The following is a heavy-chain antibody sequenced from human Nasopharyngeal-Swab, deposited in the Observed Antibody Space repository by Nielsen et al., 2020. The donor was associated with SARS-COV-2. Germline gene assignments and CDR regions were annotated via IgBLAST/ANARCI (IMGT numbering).Heavy chain of an antibody. CDR3: AREGYYGSGERKIDY. Sequence: GGSLRLSCKASGYTFTSYGISWVRQAPGQGLEWMGWISAYNGNTNYAQKLQGRVTMTTDTSTSTAYMELRSLRSDDTAVYYCAREGYYGSGERKIDYWGQGTLVTVSS. V-gene: IGHV1-18*01. J-gene: IGHJ4*02. CDR1: GYTFTSYG. D-gene: IGHD3-10*01. CDR2: ISAYNGNT.